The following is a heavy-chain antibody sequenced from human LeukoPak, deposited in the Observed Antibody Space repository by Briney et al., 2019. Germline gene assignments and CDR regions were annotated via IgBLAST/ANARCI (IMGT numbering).Heavy chain of an antibody. D-gene: IGHD5-18*01. Sequence: PSQTLSLTCTVSGGSISSGSYYWSWIRQPAGKGLEWIGRIYTSGSTNYNPSLKSRVTISVDTSKNQFSLKLSSVTAADTAVYYCARDRGYWSPYYMDVWGKGTTVTISS. CDR3: ARDRGYWSPYYMDV. V-gene: IGHV4-61*02. CDR2: IYTSGST. J-gene: IGHJ6*03. CDR1: GGSISSGSYY.